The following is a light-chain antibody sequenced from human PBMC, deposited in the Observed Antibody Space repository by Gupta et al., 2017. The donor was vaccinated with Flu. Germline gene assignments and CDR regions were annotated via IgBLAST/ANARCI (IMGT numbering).Light chain of an antibody. CDR1: KSISRN. CDR3: QQYNNWPLT. J-gene: IGKJ4*01. V-gene: IGKV3-15*01. Sequence: DIVMTQSPATLSVSPGKRVTLSCRASKSISRNLAWYQQKPGQSPRLVIYDASARAPGFPARFSGSGSATEFTLTISSMQSEDFAVYYCQQYNNWPLTFGGGTKVEI. CDR2: DAS.